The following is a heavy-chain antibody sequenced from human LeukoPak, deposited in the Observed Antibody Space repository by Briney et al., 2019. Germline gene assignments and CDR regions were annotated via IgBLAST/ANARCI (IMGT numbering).Heavy chain of an antibody. CDR3: ATWAFYHNLDV. CDR2: IKADGSGT. J-gene: IGHJ6*02. Sequence: GGSLRLSCAASGFNIGPYAMYWVRQGPGRGLGWVSVIKADGSGTFYSDSVRGRFTTSRDNSRNSLYLQMSSLTSDDTALYYCATWAFYHNLDVWGQGTTVAVSS. CDR1: GFNIGPYA. D-gene: IGHD2/OR15-2a*01. V-gene: IGHV3-43*02.